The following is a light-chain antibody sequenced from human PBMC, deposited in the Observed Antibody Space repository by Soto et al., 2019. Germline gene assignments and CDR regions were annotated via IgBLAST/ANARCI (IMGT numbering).Light chain of an antibody. J-gene: IGKJ1*01. CDR1: QRIGNY. V-gene: IGKV1-39*01. CDR2: VAS. CDR3: HQTFSSPRT. Sequence: DVQMTQSPSSLSAFVGDRVTITCRASQRIGNYLHWYQQHPGKAPKLLIYVASSSQSGVPSRFSGSGSGTDFTLTISSLQPEDFATYYCHQTFSSPRTFGQGTKVELK.